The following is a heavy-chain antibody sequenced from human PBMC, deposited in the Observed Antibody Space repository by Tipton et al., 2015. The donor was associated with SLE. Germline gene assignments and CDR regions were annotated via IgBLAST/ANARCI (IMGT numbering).Heavy chain of an antibody. CDR1: GVSFRGYY. Sequence: GLVKPSETLSLTCGVSGVSFRGYYWSWVRQPPGKGLEWIGEINHSGGTSYNPSLKSRVTISVDTSKSQFSLKLTSVTAADSAVYYCRSYYHDTSGFSYDHWGQGPLVTVS. D-gene: IGHD3-22*01. V-gene: IGHV4-34*01. CDR2: INHSGGT. J-gene: IGHJ5*02. CDR3: RSYYHDTSGFSYDH.